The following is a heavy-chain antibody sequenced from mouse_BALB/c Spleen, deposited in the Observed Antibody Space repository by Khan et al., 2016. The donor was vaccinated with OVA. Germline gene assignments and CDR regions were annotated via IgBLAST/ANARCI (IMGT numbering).Heavy chain of an antibody. CDR3: SRLADYCESEGFAY. J-gene: IGHJ3*01. V-gene: IGHV5-6*01. D-gene: IGHD2-4*01. Sequence: EVQLQESGGDVVKPGGSLKLSCAASGFTFSTYGMSWVRQTPDKRLEWVATVSTGGHYTYYPDTVKGRFTISRDNAKNTLYLQMSSLKSEDTAIFYWSRLADYCESEGFAYWGQGTLVTVSA. CDR2: VSTGGHYT. CDR1: GFTFSTYG.